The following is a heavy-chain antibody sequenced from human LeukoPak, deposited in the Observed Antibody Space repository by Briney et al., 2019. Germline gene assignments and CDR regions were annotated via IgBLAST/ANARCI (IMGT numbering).Heavy chain of an antibody. D-gene: IGHD3-22*01. J-gene: IGHJ1*01. CDR3: ARVDYSDFSGQKYFQD. V-gene: IGHV3-66*01. CDR1: GFTACTNY. CDR2: IYSDGST. Sequence: GGSLRVSCAASGFTACTNYISWVRQAPGKGLEWVSIIYSDGSTYYADSVKGRFTVSRDNSKNTLFLQLNSLRPEDTAVYYCARVDYSDFSGQKYFQDWGQGTLVTVSS.